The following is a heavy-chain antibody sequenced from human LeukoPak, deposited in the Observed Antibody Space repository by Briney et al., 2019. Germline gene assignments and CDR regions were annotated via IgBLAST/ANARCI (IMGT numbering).Heavy chain of an antibody. CDR3: ARGGSSGWYDRVDY. CDR2: IYYSGST. Sequence: SETLSLTCTVSGGSISSSSYYWGWIRQPPGKGLEWIGSIYYSGSTYYNPSLKRRVTISVDTSKNQFSLKLSSVTAADTAVYYCARGGSSGWYDRVDYWGQGTLVTVSS. CDR1: GGSISSSSYY. V-gene: IGHV4-39*01. J-gene: IGHJ4*02. D-gene: IGHD6-13*01.